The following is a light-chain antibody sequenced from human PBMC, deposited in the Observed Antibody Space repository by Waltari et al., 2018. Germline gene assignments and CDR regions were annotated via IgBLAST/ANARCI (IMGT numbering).Light chain of an antibody. CDR2: EVS. J-gene: IGLJ2*01. V-gene: IGLV2-8*01. CDR1: SSDVGGYNY. Sequence: QSALTQPPSASGSPGQSVTISCTGTSSDVGGYNYVSWYQQSPGKAPKLMIYEVSKRPSGVPVRFSGSKSGNTASLTVSGLQAEDEADYYCSSYAGSNNVVFGGGTKLTVL. CDR3: SSYAGSNNVV.